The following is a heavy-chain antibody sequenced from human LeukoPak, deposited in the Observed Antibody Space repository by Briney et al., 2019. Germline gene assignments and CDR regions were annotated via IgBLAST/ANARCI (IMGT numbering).Heavy chain of an antibody. CDR1: GGSISSYY. V-gene: IGHV4-59*01. CDR2: IYYSGST. J-gene: IGHJ4*02. CDR3: ARGVLDSSGYYFDY. D-gene: IGHD3-22*01. Sequence: SGTLSLTCTVSGGSISSYYWSWIRQPPGKGLEWIGYIYYSGSTNYNPSLKSRVTISVDTSKNQFSLKLSSVTAADTAVYYCARGVLDSSGYYFDYWGQGTLVTVSS.